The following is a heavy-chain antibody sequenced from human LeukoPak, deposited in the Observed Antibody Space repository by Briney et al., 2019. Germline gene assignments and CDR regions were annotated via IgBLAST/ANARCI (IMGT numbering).Heavy chain of an antibody. CDR3: ARVQIDIVVVPAAEPFYYYYYMDV. V-gene: IGHV4-34*01. CDR1: GGSFSGYY. J-gene: IGHJ6*03. Sequence: SETLSLTCAVYGGSFSGYYWSWIRQPPGKGLEWIREINHSGSTSYNPSLKSRVTISVDTSKNQFSLKLSSVTAADTAVYYCARVQIDIVVVPAAEPFYYYYYMDVWGKGTTVTVSS. D-gene: IGHD2-2*01. CDR2: INHSGST.